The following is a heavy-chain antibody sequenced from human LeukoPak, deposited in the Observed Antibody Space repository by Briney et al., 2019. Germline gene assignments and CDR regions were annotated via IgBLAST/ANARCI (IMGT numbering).Heavy chain of an antibody. V-gene: IGHV4-34*01. Sequence: PSETLSLTCAVYGGSFSGYYWSWIRQPPGKGLEWIGEINHSGSTNYNPSLKSRVTISVDTSKNQFTLKLSSVTAADTAVYYCARRWWYPTRGYFQHWGQGTLVTVSS. CDR1: GGSFSGYY. D-gene: IGHD2-15*01. CDR3: ARRWWYPTRGYFQH. J-gene: IGHJ1*01. CDR2: INHSGST.